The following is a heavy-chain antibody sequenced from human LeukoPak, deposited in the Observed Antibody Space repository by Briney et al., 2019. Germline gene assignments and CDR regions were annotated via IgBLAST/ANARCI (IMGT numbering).Heavy chain of an antibody. CDR2: IYTSGST. J-gene: IGHJ4*02. CDR3: ARDNIDREYSSGWPS. D-gene: IGHD6-19*01. V-gene: IGHV4-61*02. CDR1: GGSISSGSYY. Sequence: SQTLSLTCTVSGGSISSGSYYWSWIRQPAGKGLEWIGRIYTSGSTNYNPSLKSRVTISVDTSKNQFSLKLSSVTAADMAVYYCARDNIDREYSSGWPSWGQGTLVTVSS.